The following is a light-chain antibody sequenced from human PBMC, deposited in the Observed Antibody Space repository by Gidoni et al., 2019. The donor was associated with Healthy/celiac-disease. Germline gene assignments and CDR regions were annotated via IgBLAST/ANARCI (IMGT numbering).Light chain of an antibody. CDR1: QSISSY. J-gene: IGKJ3*01. CDR3: QQSYSTPFT. Sequence: DIQMTQSPSSLSASVGDRVTITCRSSQSISSYLNWYQQKPGKAPKLLIYAASSLQSGVPSRFSGSGSGKDFTLTISSLQHEDFATYYCQQSYSTPFTFGPGTKVDIK. V-gene: IGKV1-39*01. CDR2: AAS.